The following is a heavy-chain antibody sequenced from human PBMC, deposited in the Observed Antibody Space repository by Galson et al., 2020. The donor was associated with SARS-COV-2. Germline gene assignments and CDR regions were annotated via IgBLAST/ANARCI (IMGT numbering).Heavy chain of an antibody. Sequence: SETLSLTCTVSGGSISSYYWSWLRQPPGKGLEWIGYIYYSGSTNYNPSLKSRVTISVDTSKNQFSLKLSSVTAADTAVYYCARLSGRAYFDYWGQGTLVTVSS. CDR3: ARLSGRAYFDY. CDR2: IYYSGST. CDR1: GGSISSYY. J-gene: IGHJ4*02. V-gene: IGHV4-59*08.